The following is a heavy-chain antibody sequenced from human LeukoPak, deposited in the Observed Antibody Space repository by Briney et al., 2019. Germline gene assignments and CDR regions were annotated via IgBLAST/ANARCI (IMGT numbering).Heavy chain of an antibody. Sequence: PGGSLRLSCAASGFTFSTYGMHWVRQAPGKGLECVAVIWFDGSNKYYADSVKGRFTISRDNSKNTLYLQKNSLRAEDTAVYYCARAWGGDGSGSPLYYDYYGMDVWGQGTTVTVSS. CDR3: ARAWGGDGSGSPLYYDYYGMDV. CDR2: IWFDGSNK. V-gene: IGHV3-33*01. J-gene: IGHJ6*02. CDR1: GFTFSTYG. D-gene: IGHD3-10*01.